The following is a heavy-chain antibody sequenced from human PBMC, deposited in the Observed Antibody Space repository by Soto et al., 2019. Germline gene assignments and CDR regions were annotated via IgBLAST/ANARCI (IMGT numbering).Heavy chain of an antibody. CDR1: GGSISSYY. V-gene: IGHV4-59*01. Sequence: SETLSLTCTVSGGSISSYYWSWIRQPPGKGLEWIGYIYYSGSTNYNPSLKSRVTISVDTSKNQFSLKLSSVTAADTAVYYCARERSTKAGDWFDPWGQGTLVTVSS. J-gene: IGHJ5*02. D-gene: IGHD2-8*01. CDR3: ARERSTKAGDWFDP. CDR2: IYYSGST.